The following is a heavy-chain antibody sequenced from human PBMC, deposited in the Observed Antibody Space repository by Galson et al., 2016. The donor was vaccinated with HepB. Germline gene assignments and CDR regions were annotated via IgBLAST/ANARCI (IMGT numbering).Heavy chain of an antibody. CDR1: EFTFSSSG. CDR2: IVVGSGNT. CDR3: ARLNCAGGTCYLDY. D-gene: IGHD2-8*02. Sequence: SVKVSCKASEFTFSSSGVQWVRQARGQRLEWIGWIVVGSGNTNYAQNFQERVTITRDMSTSTVYMELTSLRSEDTAVYYCARLNCAGGTCYLDYWGQGTLVTVSS. V-gene: IGHV1-58*01. J-gene: IGHJ4*02.